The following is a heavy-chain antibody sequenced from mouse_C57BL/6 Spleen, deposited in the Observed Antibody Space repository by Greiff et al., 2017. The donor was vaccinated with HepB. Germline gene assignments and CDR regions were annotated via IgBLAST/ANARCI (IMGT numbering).Heavy chain of an antibody. CDR3: ARRRATGYAMDY. V-gene: IGHV5-17*01. Sequence: EVQLVESGGGLVKPGGSLKLSCAASGFTFSDYGMHWVRQAPEKGLEWVAYISSGSSTIYYADTVKGRFTISRDNAKNTLFLQMTSLRSEDTAMYYCARRRATGYAMDYWGQGTSVTVSS. D-gene: IGHD3-1*01. J-gene: IGHJ4*01. CDR2: ISSGSSTI. CDR1: GFTFSDYG.